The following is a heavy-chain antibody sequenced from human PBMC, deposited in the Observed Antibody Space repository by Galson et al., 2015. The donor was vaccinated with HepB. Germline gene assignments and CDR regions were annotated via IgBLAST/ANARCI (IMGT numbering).Heavy chain of an antibody. CDR2: FWYDGNSK. CDR1: GFSLSSNG. J-gene: IGHJ6*02. Sequence: SLRLSCAASGFSLSSNGMHWVRQTPGKGLEWVAVFWYDGNSKFYADSVKGRFTISRDNSKNTLYLQMDSLRAEDTAVYYCAREPACSSTSCYGSYYYGMDVWGQGTTVTVSS. D-gene: IGHD2-2*01. CDR3: AREPACSSTSCYGSYYYGMDV. V-gene: IGHV3-33*01.